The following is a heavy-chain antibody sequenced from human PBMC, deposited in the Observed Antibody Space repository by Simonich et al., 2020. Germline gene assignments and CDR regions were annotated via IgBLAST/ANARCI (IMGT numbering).Heavy chain of an antibody. CDR3: ASYNVVPAADAFDI. CDR1: GFTFSSYW. CDR2: SNSGGRRT. D-gene: IGHD2-2*01. V-gene: IGHV3-74*01. J-gene: IGHJ3*02. Sequence: EVQLVESGGGLVLPGGSLRLSCSASGFTFSSYWMHWVRQAPGKGQREGARSNSGGRRTSYADSVKGRFTSSRDNAKNTLNLQMNSRRAEDTAVYYGASYNVVPAADAFDIWGQGTMVTVSS.